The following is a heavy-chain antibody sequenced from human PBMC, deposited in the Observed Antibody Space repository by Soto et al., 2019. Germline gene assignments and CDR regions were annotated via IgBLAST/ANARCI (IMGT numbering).Heavy chain of an antibody. D-gene: IGHD5-18*01. V-gene: IGHV1-69*13. Sequence: SVKVSCKASGGTFSSYAISWVRQAPGQGLEWMGGIIPIFGTANYAQKFQGRVTITADESTSTAYMELSSLRSEDTAVYYCARDASLVDTAMVYYFDYWGQGTLVTVSS. CDR1: GGTFSSYA. J-gene: IGHJ4*02. CDR2: IIPIFGTA. CDR3: ARDASLVDTAMVYYFDY.